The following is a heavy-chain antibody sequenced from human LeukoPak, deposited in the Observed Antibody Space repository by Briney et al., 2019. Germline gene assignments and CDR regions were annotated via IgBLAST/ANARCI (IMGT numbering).Heavy chain of an antibody. V-gene: IGHV3-30*02. CDR1: GFTFSSYG. D-gene: IGHD3-22*01. CDR3: AKDLGYDSSGYYPWY. J-gene: IGHJ4*02. Sequence: GGSLRLSCAASGFTFSSYGMHWVRQAPGKGLEWVAFIRYDGSNKYYADSVKGRFTISRDNSKNTLYLQMNSLRAEDTAVYYCAKDLGYDSSGYYPWYWGQGALVTVSS. CDR2: IRYDGSNK.